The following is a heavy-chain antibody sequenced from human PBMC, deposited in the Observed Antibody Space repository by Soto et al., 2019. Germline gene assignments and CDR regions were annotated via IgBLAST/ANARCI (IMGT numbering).Heavy chain of an antibody. CDR2: IIPIFGTA. CDR3: ARDGRNAFDT. V-gene: IGHV1-69*13. Sequence: SVEVSWQESVGSLDSMASSSVRQAPGQGLEWMGGIIPIFGTANYAQKFQGRVTITADESTSTAYMELSSLRSEDTAVYYCARDGRNAFDTLGQGTMDPGSS. J-gene: IGHJ3*02. CDR1: VGSLDSMA.